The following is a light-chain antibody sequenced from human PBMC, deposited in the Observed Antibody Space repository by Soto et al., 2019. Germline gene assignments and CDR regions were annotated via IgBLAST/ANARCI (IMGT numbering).Light chain of an antibody. CDR3: RSYTSSSTHV. Sequence: QSALTQPASVSGSPGQSITISCTGTSSDVGGYNYVSWYQQHPGKAPKLMIYDVSNRPSGVSNRFSGSKSGNTASLTISGIQAEDEADYYCRSYTSSSTHVFGGGTKVTVL. CDR2: DVS. J-gene: IGLJ2*01. CDR1: SSDVGGYNY. V-gene: IGLV2-14*01.